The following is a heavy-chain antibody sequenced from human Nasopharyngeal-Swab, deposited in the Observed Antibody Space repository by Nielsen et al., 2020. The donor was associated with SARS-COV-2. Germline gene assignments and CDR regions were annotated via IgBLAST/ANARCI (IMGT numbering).Heavy chain of an antibody. CDR1: GYRFTSYW. V-gene: IGHV5-51*01. D-gene: IGHD1-26*01. Sequence: GESPKIPCKGSGYRFTSYWLGWVRQMPGKGLAWMGIIYPGDSETRYSPSFQGQVTISADKSISTAYLQWSSLKASDTAVYYCARPLWSYADHFDYWGQGTLVTVSS. CDR2: IYPGDSET. CDR3: ARPLWSYADHFDY. J-gene: IGHJ4*02.